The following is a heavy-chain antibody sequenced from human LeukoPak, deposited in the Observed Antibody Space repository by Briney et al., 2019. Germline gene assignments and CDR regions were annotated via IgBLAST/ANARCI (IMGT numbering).Heavy chain of an antibody. V-gene: IGHV3-48*01. Sequence: GGSPRLSCAASGFTFSSYKMEWVRQAPGKGLEWGSYISSDSATIYYADSVKVRFTISRDNAKNSLYLQMNSLRAEDTAVYYCARAQTMLTAPLDYWGQGTLVTVSS. CDR3: ARAQTMLTAPLDY. CDR2: ISSDSATI. CDR1: GFTFSSYK. J-gene: IGHJ4*02. D-gene: IGHD3-9*01.